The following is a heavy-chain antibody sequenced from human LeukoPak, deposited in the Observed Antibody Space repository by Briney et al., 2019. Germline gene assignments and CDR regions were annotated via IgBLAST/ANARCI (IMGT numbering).Heavy chain of an antibody. D-gene: IGHD3-22*01. CDR1: GYTFTSYG. CDR3: ARVAKTRYYYDSSGYYYFDY. J-gene: IGHJ4*02. CDR2: ISAYNGNT. Sequence: GASVKVSCKASGYTFTSYGISWVRQAPGQGLEWMGWISAYNGNTNYAQKLQGRVTMTTDTSTTTAYMELRSLRSDDTAVYYCARVAKTRYYYDSSGYYYFDYWGQGTLVTVSS. V-gene: IGHV1-18*01.